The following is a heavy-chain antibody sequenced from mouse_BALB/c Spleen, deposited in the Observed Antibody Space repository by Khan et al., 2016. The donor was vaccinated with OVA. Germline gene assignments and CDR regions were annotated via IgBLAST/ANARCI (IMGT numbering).Heavy chain of an antibody. V-gene: IGHV2-3*01. CDR2: IWGDGNT. J-gene: IGHJ4*01. CDR1: GFSLTSYG. Sequence: VELVESGPGLVAPSQSLSITCTVSGFSLTSYGVSWVRQPPGKGLEWLGVIWGDGNTNFHSALRSRLSISKDNYKSQVFLKLNSLQTDDTATYYGAKDRGYYAVDYWGQGTSVTVSS. CDR3: AKDRGYYAVDY.